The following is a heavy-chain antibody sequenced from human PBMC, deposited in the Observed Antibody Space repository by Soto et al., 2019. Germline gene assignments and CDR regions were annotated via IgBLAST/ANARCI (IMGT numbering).Heavy chain of an antibody. V-gene: IGHV3-23*01. CDR3: ASPIPYYYGSGNHDAFDI. CDR1: GFTFSSYA. J-gene: IGHJ3*02. Sequence: EVQLLESGGGLVQPGGSLRLSCAASGFTFSSYAMSWVRQAPGKGLEWVSAISGSGGSTYYADCVKGRFTISRDNSKNTLYLQMNSLRAEDTAVYYCASPIPYYYGSGNHDAFDIWGQGTMVTVSS. D-gene: IGHD3-10*01. CDR2: ISGSGGST.